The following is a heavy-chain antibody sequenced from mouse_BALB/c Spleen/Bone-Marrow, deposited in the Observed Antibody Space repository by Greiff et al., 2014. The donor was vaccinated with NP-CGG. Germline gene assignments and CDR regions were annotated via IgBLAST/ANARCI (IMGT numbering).Heavy chain of an antibody. Sequence: EVMLVESGGGLVQPGGSLKLSCAASGFPFSSYTMSWVRQTPEKRLEWVAFITNGGGSTYYPDTLKGRFTISRDDAKNTLYLQMSSLKSEDTAMYYCATLTGTSYWGQGTLVIVSA. CDR1: GFPFSSYT. D-gene: IGHD4-1*01. V-gene: IGHV5-12-2*01. J-gene: IGHJ3*01. CDR2: ITNGGGST. CDR3: ATLTGTSY.